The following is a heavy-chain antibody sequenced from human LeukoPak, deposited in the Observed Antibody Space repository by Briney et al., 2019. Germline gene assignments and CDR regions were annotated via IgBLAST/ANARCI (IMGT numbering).Heavy chain of an antibody. Sequence: GGSLRLSCAASGFTFSSYGMHWVRQAPGKGLEWVAVIWYDGSNKYYADSVRGRFTISRDNSKNTLYLQMNSLRAEDTAVYYCAKDSSRDPGGLWGQGTLVTVSS. CDR3: AKDSSRDPGGL. V-gene: IGHV3-33*06. D-gene: IGHD2-2*01. J-gene: IGHJ1*01. CDR2: IWYDGSNK. CDR1: GFTFSSYG.